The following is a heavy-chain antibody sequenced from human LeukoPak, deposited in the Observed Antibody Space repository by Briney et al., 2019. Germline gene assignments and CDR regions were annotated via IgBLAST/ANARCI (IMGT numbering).Heavy chain of an antibody. Sequence: SETLSLTCTVSGGSISSGSYYWSWIRQPAGKGLEWIGRIYTSGSTNYNPSLKSRVTISVDTSKNQFSLKLSSVTAADTAVYYCARDTSDYAGEGFDYWGQGTLVTVSS. J-gene: IGHJ4*02. CDR2: IYTSGST. CDR1: GGSISSGSYY. CDR3: ARDTSDYAGEGFDY. V-gene: IGHV4-61*02. D-gene: IGHD4-17*01.